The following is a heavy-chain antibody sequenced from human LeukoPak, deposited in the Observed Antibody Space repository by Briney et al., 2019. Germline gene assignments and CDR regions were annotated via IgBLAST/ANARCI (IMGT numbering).Heavy chain of an antibody. Sequence: PSETLSLTCSVSGGSISSHYWSWIRQPPGKGLEWIGYIHYSGSTNYNPSLKSRVAISVDTSKNQFSLKLISVTAADAAAYYCARHVDSGFDYWGQGTLVTVPS. CDR2: IHYSGST. V-gene: IGHV4-59*08. D-gene: IGHD3-22*01. CDR3: ARHVDSGFDY. J-gene: IGHJ4*02. CDR1: GGSISSHY.